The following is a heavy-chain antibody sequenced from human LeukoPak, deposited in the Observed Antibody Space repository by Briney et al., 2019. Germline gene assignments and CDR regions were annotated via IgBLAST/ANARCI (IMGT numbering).Heavy chain of an antibody. D-gene: IGHD2-8*02. CDR1: GDSINSNSYY. V-gene: IGHV4-39*07. Sequence: PSETLSLTCTVSGDSINSNSYYWGWIRQPPGKGLEWIGSMYYGGRTYYNPSLKSRVTISVDTSKNHVSLQLTSVTAADTAFYYCAGYCTGGRRNADYWGQGALVIVSS. J-gene: IGHJ4*02. CDR2: MYYGGRT. CDR3: AGYCTGGRRNADY.